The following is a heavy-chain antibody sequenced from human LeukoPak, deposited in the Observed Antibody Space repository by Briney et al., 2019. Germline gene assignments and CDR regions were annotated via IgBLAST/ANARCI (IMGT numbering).Heavy chain of an antibody. CDR3: ARGNTYYYDTSGYAGAFDL. CDR2: IRYDGSNK. CDR1: GFTFSSYG. Sequence: PGGSLRLSCAASGFTFSSYGMHWVRQAPGKGLEWVAFIRYDGSNKYYADSVKGRFTLSSDTSKTTMFLQMTRLRPDDTAVYYCARGNTYYYDTSGYAGAFDLWGHGTMVTVSS. V-gene: IGHV3-30*02. D-gene: IGHD3-22*01. J-gene: IGHJ3*01.